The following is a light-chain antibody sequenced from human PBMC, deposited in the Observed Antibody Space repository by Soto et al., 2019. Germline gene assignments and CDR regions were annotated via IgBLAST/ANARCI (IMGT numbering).Light chain of an antibody. CDR2: GAS. V-gene: IGKV3-20*01. J-gene: IGKJ1*01. CDR1: QSSSRY. CDR3: QQYGSSPPT. Sequence: MVLTQSPGPLSLSPGERTTLSCRASQSSSRYLAWYQQKPGQGPRLLIYGASSRATGTPDRFSGSGSGTDFTLTINRLEPEDFALYYCQQYGSSPPTFGQGTKVDIK.